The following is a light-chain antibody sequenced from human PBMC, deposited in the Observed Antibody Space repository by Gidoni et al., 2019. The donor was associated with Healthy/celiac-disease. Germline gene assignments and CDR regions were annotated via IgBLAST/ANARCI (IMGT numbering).Light chain of an antibody. J-gene: IGKJ2*01. CDR1: QSFLYSSNNKNY. V-gene: IGKV4-1*01. CDR2: WAS. CDR3: QQYYSTPLYT. Sequence: DIVMTQSPASLAVSLGERATINCKSSQSFLYSSNNKNYLAWYQQKPGQPPKLLIYWASTRESGVPDRFSGSGSGTDFTLTISSLQAEDVAVYYCQQYYSTPLYTFGQGTKLEIK.